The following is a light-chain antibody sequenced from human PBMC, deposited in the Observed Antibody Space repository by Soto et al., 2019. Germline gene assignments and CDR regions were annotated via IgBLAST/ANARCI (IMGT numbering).Light chain of an antibody. V-gene: IGKV3-11*01. Sequence: EIVLTQSPATLSLSPRERATLSCRATQIIDTNLDWYQQKPGQSPRLLIFDASSRPTGTPARFSGSGSGTDFTLTISSLEPEDFALYHCLQRSAWPLTFGPGTKVDIK. CDR3: LQRSAWPLT. CDR2: DAS. J-gene: IGKJ3*01. CDR1: QIIDTN.